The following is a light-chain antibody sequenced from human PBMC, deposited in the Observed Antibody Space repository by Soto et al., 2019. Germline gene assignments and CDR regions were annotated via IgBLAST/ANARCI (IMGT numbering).Light chain of an antibody. CDR3: SSYSSSSTLVV. Sequence: QSVLTQPASVSGSPGQSITISCTGTSSDIGGFDYVSWYQQLPGEVPKLFIFDVSDRPSGISSRFSGSKSGNTASLTISGLLAEDEADYYCSSYSSSSTLVVFGGGTKVTVL. CDR2: DVS. V-gene: IGLV2-14*03. CDR1: SSDIGGFDY. J-gene: IGLJ2*01.